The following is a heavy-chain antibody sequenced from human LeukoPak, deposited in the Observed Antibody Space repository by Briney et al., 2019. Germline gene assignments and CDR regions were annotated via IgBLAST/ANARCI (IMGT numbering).Heavy chain of an antibody. CDR1: GYTFTSYG. J-gene: IGHJ3*02. CDR3: ARDGDFQRYAFDI. CDR2: INPNSGGT. D-gene: IGHD3-3*01. Sequence: ASVKVSCKASGYTFTSYGISWVRQAPGQGLEWMGWINPNSGGTNYAQKFQGRVTMTRDTSISTAYMELSRLRSDDTAVYYCARDGDFQRYAFDIWGQGTMVTVSS. V-gene: IGHV1-2*02.